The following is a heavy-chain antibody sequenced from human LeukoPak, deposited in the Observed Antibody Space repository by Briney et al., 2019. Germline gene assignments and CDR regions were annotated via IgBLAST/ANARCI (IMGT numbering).Heavy chain of an antibody. Sequence: PGGSLRLSCAASGFTFSSYWMHWVRQAPGKGLVWVSRINSDGSTYYADSVKGRFTISRDNAKNTLFLRMSSLRAEDTAVYYCVMGRAYNYWGQGTMVTVSS. D-gene: IGHD5-24*01. J-gene: IGHJ3*01. CDR1: GFTFSSYW. CDR2: INSDGST. V-gene: IGHV3-74*01. CDR3: VMGRAYNY.